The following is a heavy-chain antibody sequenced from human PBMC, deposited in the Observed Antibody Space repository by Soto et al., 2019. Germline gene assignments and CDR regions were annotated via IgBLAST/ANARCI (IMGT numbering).Heavy chain of an antibody. CDR3: AKDSLDYPLNWFDP. J-gene: IGHJ5*02. CDR2: ISGSGGST. CDR1: GFTFSSYA. V-gene: IGHV3-23*01. Sequence: PGGSLRLSCAASGFTFSSYAVSWVRQAPGKGLEWVSAISGSGGSTYYADSVKGRFTISRDNSKNTLYLQMNSLRAEDTAVYYCAKDSLDYPLNWFDPWGQGTLVTVSS. D-gene: IGHD4-17*01.